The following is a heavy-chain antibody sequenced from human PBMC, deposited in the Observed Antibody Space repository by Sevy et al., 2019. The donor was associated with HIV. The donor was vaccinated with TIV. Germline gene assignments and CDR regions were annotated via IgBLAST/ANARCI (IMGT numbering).Heavy chain of an antibody. J-gene: IGHJ4*02. Sequence: ASVKVSCKASGYTFTSYGISWVRQAPGQGLEWMGWISAYNGNTNDAQKLQGRVTMTTDTSTSTAYMELRSLRSDDTAVYYCARGPGYCSGGSCHRLDYWSQGTLVTVSS. D-gene: IGHD2-15*01. CDR2: ISAYNGNT. CDR1: GYTFTSYG. CDR3: ARGPGYCSGGSCHRLDY. V-gene: IGHV1-18*04.